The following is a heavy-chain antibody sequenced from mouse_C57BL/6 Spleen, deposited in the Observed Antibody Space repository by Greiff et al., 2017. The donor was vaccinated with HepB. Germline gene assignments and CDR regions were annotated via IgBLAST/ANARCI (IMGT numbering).Heavy chain of an antibody. CDR3: ARNPYYCGSSHWYFDV. Sequence: QVQLQQPGTELVKPGASVKLSCKASGYTFTSYWMHWVKQRPGQGLEWIGNINPSNGGTNYNEKFKSKATLTVDKSSSTAYMQLSSLTSEDSAVYYCARNPYYCGSSHWYFDVWGTGTTVTVSS. J-gene: IGHJ1*03. CDR1: GYTFTSYW. CDR2: INPSNGGT. V-gene: IGHV1-53*01. D-gene: IGHD1-1*01.